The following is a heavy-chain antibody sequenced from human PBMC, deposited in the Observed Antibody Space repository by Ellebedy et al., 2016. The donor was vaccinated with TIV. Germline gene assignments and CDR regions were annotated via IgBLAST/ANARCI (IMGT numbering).Heavy chain of an antibody. D-gene: IGHD6-6*01. CDR2: ISAYNGNT. CDR1: GYTFTSYG. J-gene: IGHJ4*02. Sequence: ASVKVSCXASGYTFTSYGISWVRQAPGQGLEWMGWISAYNGNTNYAQKLQGRVTMTTDTSTSTAYMELRSLRSDDTAVYYCARYRSSSPDYYFDYWGQGTLVTVSS. CDR3: ARYRSSSPDYYFDY. V-gene: IGHV1-18*01.